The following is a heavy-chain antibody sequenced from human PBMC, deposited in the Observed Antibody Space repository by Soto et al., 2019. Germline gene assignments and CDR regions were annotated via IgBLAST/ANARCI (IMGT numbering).Heavy chain of an antibody. D-gene: IGHD6-19*01. CDR2: IDSSGEK. J-gene: IGHJ5*02. CDR3: ARRHLAVAVSPWFDP. Sequence: QVTLKASWPVLVKTTETLPLTSTVSGLSITESEMGVSWIRQPHGQPLEWLAHIDSSGEKSYRTFLKSRLAISKDTSKSQIVLTMTNMDPADTVTYYCARRHLAVAVSPWFDPWGQGIPVTVSS. V-gene: IGHV2-26*01. CDR1: GLSITESEMG.